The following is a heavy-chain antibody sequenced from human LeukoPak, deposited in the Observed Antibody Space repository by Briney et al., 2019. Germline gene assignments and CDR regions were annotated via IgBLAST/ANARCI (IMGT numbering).Heavy chain of an antibody. J-gene: IGHJ5*02. D-gene: IGHD3-3*01. V-gene: IGHV3-74*01. Sequence: PGGSLRLSCAASGFTFSSYWMHWVRQAPGKGLVWVSRINTDGSSTSYADSVKGRFTISRDNAKNTLYLQMNSLRAEDTAVYYCARDRVGGVLRFLEWFPLGGQGTLVTVSS. CDR2: INTDGSST. CDR3: ARDRVGGVLRFLEWFPL. CDR1: GFTFSSYW.